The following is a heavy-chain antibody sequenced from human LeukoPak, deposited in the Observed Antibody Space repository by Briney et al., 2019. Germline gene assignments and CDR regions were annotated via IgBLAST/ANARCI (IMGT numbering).Heavy chain of an antibody. CDR3: TTAPHRGYSYGYRGVVNY. V-gene: IGHV3-15*01. CDR1: GFTFSSYG. Sequence: GGSLRLSCAASGFTFSSYGMHWVRQAPGKGLEWVGRIKSKTDGGTTDYAAPVKGRFTISRDDSKNTLYLQMNSLKTEDTAVYYCTTAPHRGYSYGYRGVVNYWGQGTLVTVSS. J-gene: IGHJ4*02. D-gene: IGHD5-18*01. CDR2: IKSKTDGGTT.